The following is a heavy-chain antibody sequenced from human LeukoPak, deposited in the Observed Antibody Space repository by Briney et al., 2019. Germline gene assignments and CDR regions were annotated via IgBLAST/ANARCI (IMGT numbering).Heavy chain of an antibody. D-gene: IGHD3-10*01. CDR3: AKTPTLYGGYYYYYMDV. CDR1: GFNFSNYV. Sequence: PGGSLRLSCAASGFNFSNYVMHWVRQAPGKGLEWVSFIGSDGSDKHYADSVKGRFTISRDNSKNTLYLQMNSLRAEDTAVYYCAKTPTLYGGYYYYYMDVWGKGTTVTVSS. CDR2: IGSDGSDK. V-gene: IGHV3-30*02. J-gene: IGHJ6*03.